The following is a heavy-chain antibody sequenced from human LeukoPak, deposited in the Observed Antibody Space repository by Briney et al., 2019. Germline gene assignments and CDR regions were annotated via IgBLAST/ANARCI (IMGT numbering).Heavy chain of an antibody. CDR3: ARVSGSSGWYWFDP. CDR2: IWYDGSNK. CDR1: GFTFSSYG. Sequence: QTGGSLRLSCAASGFTFSSYGMHWVRQAPGKGLEWVAVIWYDGSNKYYADSVKGRFTISRDNSKNTLYLQMNSLRAEDTAVYYCARVSGSSGWYWFDPWGQGTLVTVSS. J-gene: IGHJ5*02. D-gene: IGHD6-19*01. V-gene: IGHV3-33*01.